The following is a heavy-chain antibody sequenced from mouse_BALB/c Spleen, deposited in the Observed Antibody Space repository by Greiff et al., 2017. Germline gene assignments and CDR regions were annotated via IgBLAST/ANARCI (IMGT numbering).Heavy chain of an antibody. J-gene: IGHJ2*01. D-gene: IGHD1-1*02. CDR2: IDPSDSET. Sequence: QVQLQQSGPQLVRPGASVKISCKASGYSFTSYWMHWVKQRPGQGLEWIGMIDPSDSETRLNQKFKDKATLTVDKSSSTAYMQLSSPTSEDSAVYYCARRGGGGYFDYWGQGTTLTVSS. CDR1: GYSFTSYW. CDR3: ARRGGGGYFDY. V-gene: IGHV1S126*01.